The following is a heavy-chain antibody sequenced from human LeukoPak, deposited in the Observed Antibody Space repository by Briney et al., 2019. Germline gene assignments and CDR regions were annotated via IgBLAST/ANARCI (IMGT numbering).Heavy chain of an antibody. CDR1: GYTFTSYA. CDR3: ATNPPKTYYYDSSGYSFDY. V-gene: IGHV7-4-1*02. Sequence: ASVKVSCKASGYTFTSYAMNWVRQAPGQGLEWMGWINTNTGNPTYAQGFTGRFVFSLDTSVSTAYLQISSLKAEDTAVYYCATNPPKTYYYDSSGYSFDYWGQGTLVTVSS. D-gene: IGHD3-22*01. J-gene: IGHJ4*02. CDR2: INTNTGNP.